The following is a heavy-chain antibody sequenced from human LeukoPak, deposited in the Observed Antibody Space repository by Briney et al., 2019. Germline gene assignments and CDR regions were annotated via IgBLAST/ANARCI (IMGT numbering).Heavy chain of an antibody. CDR2: INHSGST. J-gene: IGHJ5*02. D-gene: IGHD3-22*01. Sequence: SETLSLTCAVSGGSISSSNWWSWVRQPPGKGLEWIGEINHSGSTNYNPSLKSRVTISVDTSKNQFSLKLSSVTAADTAVYYCARDSRSQYYYDSSGYKRGYNWFDPWGQGTLVTVSS. CDR1: GGSISSSNW. V-gene: IGHV4-4*02. CDR3: ARDSRSQYYYDSSGYKRGYNWFDP.